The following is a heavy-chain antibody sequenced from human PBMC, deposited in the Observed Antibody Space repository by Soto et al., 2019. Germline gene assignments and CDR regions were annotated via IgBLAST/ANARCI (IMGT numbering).Heavy chain of an antibody. D-gene: IGHD1-26*01. Sequence: EVQLVESGGGLVQPGGSLRLSCAASGFTFSSYAMHWVRQAPGKGLEYVSAISSNGGSTYYANSVKGRFTISRDNSKNTLYLQMGSLRAEDMAVYCCARLSQVEELYYFDYWGQGTLVTVSS. J-gene: IGHJ4*02. V-gene: IGHV3-64*01. CDR2: ISSNGGST. CDR1: GFTFSSYA. CDR3: ARLSQVEELYYFDY.